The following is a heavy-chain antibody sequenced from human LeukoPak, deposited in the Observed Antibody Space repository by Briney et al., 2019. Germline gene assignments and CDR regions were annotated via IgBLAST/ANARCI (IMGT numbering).Heavy chain of an antibody. D-gene: IGHD3-10*01. CDR1: GFTVSSNY. Sequence: QSGGSLRLSCAASGFTVSSNYMSWVRQAPGKGLEWVSCMYIGGSTYYADSMKGRFTISRDNSKNTLYLQINSLRAEDTAVYYCASGVWFDPWGQGTLVTVSS. J-gene: IGHJ5*02. CDR3: ASGVWFDP. V-gene: IGHV3-53*01. CDR2: MYIGGST.